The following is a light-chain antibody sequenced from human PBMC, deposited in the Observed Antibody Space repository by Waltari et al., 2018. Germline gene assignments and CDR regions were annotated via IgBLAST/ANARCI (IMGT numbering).Light chain of an antibody. V-gene: IGKV3-20*01. J-gene: IGKJ5*01. Sequence: EILLTQSPGTLSLSPWESATLPCRASQNVGKNYLGWYQQRPGQPPRLLIFGASNRATGIPDRFSGSGSGTDFTLTISRLESEDFAVYFCQQYASPPITFGQGTRLE. CDR2: GAS. CDR3: QQYASPPIT. CDR1: QNVGKNY.